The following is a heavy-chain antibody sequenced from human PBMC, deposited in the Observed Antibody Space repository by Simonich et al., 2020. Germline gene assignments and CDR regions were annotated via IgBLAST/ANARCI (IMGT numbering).Heavy chain of an antibody. CDR3: ARASRGTWWYYYFDY. D-gene: IGHD2-15*01. CDR1: GYTFTSYG. J-gene: IGHJ4*02. Sequence: QVQLVQSGAEVKKPGASVKVSCKASGYTFTSYGISWGRQAPGQGLEWMGWFSAYHGNTNYAQNLKGRVPMTTDTSPSTAYMELRSLRSDDTAVYYCARASRGTWWYYYFDYWGQGTLVTVSS. CDR2: FSAYHGNT. V-gene: IGHV1-18*01.